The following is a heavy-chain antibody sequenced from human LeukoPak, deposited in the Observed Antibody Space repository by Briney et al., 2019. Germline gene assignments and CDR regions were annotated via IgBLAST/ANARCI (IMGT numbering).Heavy chain of an antibody. V-gene: IGHV3-15*01. CDR2: IKSKTDGGTT. D-gene: IGHD3-10*01. J-gene: IGHJ4*02. Sequence: GGSLRLSCAASGFTFSNAWMSWVRQAPGKGLEWVGRIKSKTDGGTTDYAAPVKGRFTISRDDSKNTLYLQMNSLKTEDTAVYYCTTDGTMVRGVYDYWGQGTLVTVSS. CDR3: TTDGTMVRGVYDY. CDR1: GFTFSNAW.